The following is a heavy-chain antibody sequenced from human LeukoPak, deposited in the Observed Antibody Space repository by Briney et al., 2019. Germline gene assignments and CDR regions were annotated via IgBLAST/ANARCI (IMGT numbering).Heavy chain of an antibody. CDR3: ARARLGKRIVGAGWFDP. CDR1: GYTFTGYY. J-gene: IGHJ5*02. Sequence: ASVKVSCKASGYTFTGYYMHWVRQAPGQGLEWMGWINPNSGGTNYAQKFQGRVTMTRDTSISTAYMALSRLRSDDTAVYYCARARLGKRIVGAGWFDPWGQGTLVTVSS. V-gene: IGHV1-2*02. CDR2: INPNSGGT. D-gene: IGHD1-26*01.